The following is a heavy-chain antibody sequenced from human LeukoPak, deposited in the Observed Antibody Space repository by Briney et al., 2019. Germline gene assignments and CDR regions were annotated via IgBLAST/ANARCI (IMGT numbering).Heavy chain of an antibody. CDR2: ISAYNGNT. CDR3: ARDAVEVNYYYYGMDV. V-gene: IGHV1-18*01. D-gene: IGHD2-21*01. CDR1: GYTFTSYG. Sequence: GASVKVSCKASGYTFTSYGISWVRQAPGQGLEWMGWISAYNGNTNYAQKLQGRVTMTTDTSTSTAYMELRSLRSDDTAVYYCARDAVEVNYYYYGMDVWGQGTTVTVSS. J-gene: IGHJ6*02.